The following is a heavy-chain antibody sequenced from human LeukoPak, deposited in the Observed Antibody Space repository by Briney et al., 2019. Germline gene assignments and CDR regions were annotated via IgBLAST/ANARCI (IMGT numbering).Heavy chain of an antibody. CDR2: ISYDGSNK. CDR3: ARDFSMGGYYYMDV. D-gene: IGHD3-10*01. J-gene: IGHJ6*03. CDR1: GFTFSSYG. Sequence: PGGSLRLSCAASGFTFSSYGMHWVRQAPGKGLEWVAVISYDGSNKYYADSVKGRFTISRDNSKNTLYLQMNSLRAEDTAVYYCARDFSMGGYYYMDVWGKGTTVTVSS. V-gene: IGHV3-30*19.